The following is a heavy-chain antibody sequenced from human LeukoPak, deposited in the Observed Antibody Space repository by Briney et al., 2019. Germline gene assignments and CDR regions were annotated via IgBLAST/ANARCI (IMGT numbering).Heavy chain of an antibody. Sequence: SVKVSCKASGGTFSSYAISWVRQAPGQGLEWMGGIIPIFGTANYAQKFQGRVTITADETTSTAYMELSSLRSEDTAVYYCARDRSMYYYDSSGSLDYWGQGTLVTVSS. CDR2: IIPIFGTA. CDR3: ARDRSMYYYDSSGSLDY. CDR1: GGTFSSYA. J-gene: IGHJ4*02. D-gene: IGHD3-22*01. V-gene: IGHV1-69*01.